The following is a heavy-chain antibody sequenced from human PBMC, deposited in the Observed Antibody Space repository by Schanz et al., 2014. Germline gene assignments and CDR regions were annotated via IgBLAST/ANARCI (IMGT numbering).Heavy chain of an antibody. V-gene: IGHV3-48*01. CDR2: IRSSSTPI. D-gene: IGHD3-10*01. Sequence: EVQLVESGGGWVQPGGSLRLSCAASGFTFSDYSMNWVRQAPGKGPEWVSYIRSSSTPIYYADSVKGRFTISRDNAKNSLYLQMNSLRAEDTAVYYCAKDGPGGSGSYSADGGMDVWGQGTTVTVSS. CDR1: GFTFSDYS. CDR3: AKDGPGGSGSYSADGGMDV. J-gene: IGHJ6*02.